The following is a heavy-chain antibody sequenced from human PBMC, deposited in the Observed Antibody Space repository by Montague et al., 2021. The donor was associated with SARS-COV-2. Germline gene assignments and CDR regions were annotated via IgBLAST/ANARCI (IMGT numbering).Heavy chain of an antibody. J-gene: IGHJ6*02. D-gene: IGHD1-1*01. CDR1: GDSVASHSPR. V-gene: IGHV6-1*01. Sequence: CAISGDSVASHSPRWDEHRPSLSRHLEWLGRTQYRTKRYNDYAVSVRGRVTINPDTSKNQFSLQLNSVTPEDTAIYYCTSGREGNYNVMDVWGQGTTVIVSS. CDR2: TQYRTKRYN. CDR3: TSGREGNYNVMDV.